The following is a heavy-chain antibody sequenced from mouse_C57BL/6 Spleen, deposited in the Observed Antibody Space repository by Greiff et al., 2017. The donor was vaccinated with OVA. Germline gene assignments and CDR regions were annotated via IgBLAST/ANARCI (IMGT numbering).Heavy chain of an antibody. Sequence: QVQLQQPGAELVRPGSSVKLSCKASGYTFTSYWMHWVKQRPIQGLEWIGNIDPSDSETHYNQKFKDKATLTVDKSSSTAYMQLSSLTSEDSAVYYCAREGRGQLVFDYWGQGTTLTVSS. CDR1: GYTFTSYW. CDR3: AREGRGQLVFDY. V-gene: IGHV1-52*01. D-gene: IGHD4-1*02. CDR2: IDPSDSET. J-gene: IGHJ2*01.